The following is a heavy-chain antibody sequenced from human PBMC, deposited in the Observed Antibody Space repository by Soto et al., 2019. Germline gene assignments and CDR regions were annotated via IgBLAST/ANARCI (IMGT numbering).Heavy chain of an antibody. CDR1: GGTFSSYA. D-gene: IGHD6-13*01. CDR2: IIPIFGTA. J-gene: IGHJ6*02. CDR3: ASPGCSSSCERYFSCSGMAV. V-gene: IGHV1-69*12. Sequence: QVQLVQSGAEVKKPGSSVKVSCKASGGTFSSYAISWVRQAPGQGLEWMGGIIPIFGTANYAQKFQGRVTIPADESTSTAYVELSILRYEDTAVYYWASPGCSSSCERYFSCSGMAVWGRGTTVTVSS.